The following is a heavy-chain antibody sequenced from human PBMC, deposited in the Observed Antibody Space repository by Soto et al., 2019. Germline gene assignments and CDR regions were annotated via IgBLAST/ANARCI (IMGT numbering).Heavy chain of an antibody. J-gene: IGHJ6*02. CDR1: GFTFSSYA. Sequence: LRLSCAASGFTFSSYAMHWVRQAPGKGLEWVAVISYDGSNKYYADSVKGRFTISRDNSKNTLYLQMNSLRAEDTAVYYCARDDGYYDDSSGYYYTPYYYGMDVWGQGTTVTVSS. D-gene: IGHD3-22*01. CDR3: ARDDGYYDDSSGYYYTPYYYGMDV. V-gene: IGHV3-30-3*01. CDR2: ISYDGSNK.